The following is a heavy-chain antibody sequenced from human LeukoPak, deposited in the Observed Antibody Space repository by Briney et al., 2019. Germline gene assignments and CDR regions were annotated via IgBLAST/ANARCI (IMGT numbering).Heavy chain of an antibody. CDR2: INPSGGST. D-gene: IGHD2-8*02. CDR3: ARVLVSWFDP. Sequence: ASVKVSCKASGYTFTSYYMHWVRQAPGQGLEWMGIINPSGGSTNYAQKLQGRVTMTTDTSTSTAYMELRSLRSDDTAVYYCARVLVSWFDPWGQGTLVTVSS. J-gene: IGHJ5*02. V-gene: IGHV1-46*01. CDR1: GYTFTSYY.